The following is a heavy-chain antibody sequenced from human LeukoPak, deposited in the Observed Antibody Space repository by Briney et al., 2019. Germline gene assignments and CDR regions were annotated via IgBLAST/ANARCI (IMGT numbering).Heavy chain of an antibody. CDR1: GGSFSGYY. J-gene: IGHJ4*02. CDR2: INHSGST. V-gene: IGHV4-34*01. Sequence: SETLSHTCAVYGGSFSGYYWSWIRQPPGKGLEWIGEINHSGSTNYNPSLKSRVTISVDTSKNQFSLKLSSVTAADTAVYYCARVWGYDSSGDDYWGQGTLVTVSS. CDR3: ARVWGYDSSGDDY. D-gene: IGHD3-22*01.